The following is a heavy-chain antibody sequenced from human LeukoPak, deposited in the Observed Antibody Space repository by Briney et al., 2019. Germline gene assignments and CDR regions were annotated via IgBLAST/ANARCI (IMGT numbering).Heavy chain of an antibody. CDR3: AKSSPPPLTY. J-gene: IGHJ4*02. Sequence: GGSLRLSCAASGFTFSSYGMHWVRQAPGKGLEWVSAFSGSGGSTYYADSVKGRFTISRDNSKNTLYLQMNSLRAEDTALYYCAKSSPPPLTYWGQGTLVTVSS. V-gene: IGHV3-23*01. CDR2: FSGSGGST. CDR1: GFTFSSYG.